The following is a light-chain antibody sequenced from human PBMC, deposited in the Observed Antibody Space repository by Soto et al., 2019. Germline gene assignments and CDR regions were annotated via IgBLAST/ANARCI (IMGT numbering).Light chain of an antibody. Sequence: DIQMTQSPSSLSASVGVRVTITCRASQGISSYLAWYQQKPGQVPKLLIYAASTLQSGVPSRFSGSGSGTDFTLTISSLQPEDVATYYCQKYNSAPWTFGQGTKVDIK. CDR1: QGISSY. V-gene: IGKV1-27*01. J-gene: IGKJ1*01. CDR2: AAS. CDR3: QKYNSAPWT.